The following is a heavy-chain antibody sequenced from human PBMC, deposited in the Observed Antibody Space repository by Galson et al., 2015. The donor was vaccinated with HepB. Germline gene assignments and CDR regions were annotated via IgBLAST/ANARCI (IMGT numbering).Heavy chain of an antibody. J-gene: IGHJ3*02. CDR3: ARPGYDSSGYDAFDI. V-gene: IGHV4-59*08. CDR2: IYYRGST. D-gene: IGHD3-22*01. CDR1: GDFIRGYY. Sequence: ETLSLTCSVSGDFIRGYYWSWIRQPPGKGLEWIGYIYYRGSTNYNPSLKNRVTVSLDTSKNQFSLKLSSVTAADTAVYYCARPGYDSSGYDAFDIWGQGTMVTVSS.